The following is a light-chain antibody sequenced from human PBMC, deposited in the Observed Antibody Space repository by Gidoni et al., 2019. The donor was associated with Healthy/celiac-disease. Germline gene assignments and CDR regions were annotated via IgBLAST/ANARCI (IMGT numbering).Light chain of an antibody. CDR2: GAA. J-gene: IGKJ2*01. Sequence: EIVLTQSPGTLSLPPGERATLSCRASQSVSSSYLAWYHQKPGQAPRLLIYGAASRATGIPDRFSGSGSGTDFTLTISRLEPEDFAVYYCQQYGSSPPYTFXQXTKLXIK. V-gene: IGKV3-20*01. CDR3: QQYGSSPPYT. CDR1: QSVSSSY.